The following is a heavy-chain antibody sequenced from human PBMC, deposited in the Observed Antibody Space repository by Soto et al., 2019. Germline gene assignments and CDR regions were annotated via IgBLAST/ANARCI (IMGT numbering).Heavy chain of an antibody. CDR2: INHSGST. Sequence: SETLSLTCTVSGGSISSSSYYWSWIRQHPGKGLEWIGDINHSGSTNYNPSLKSRVTISVDTSKNQFSLKLSSVTAADTAVYYCARGRSAAAATGWLDPWGQGTLVTVSS. D-gene: IGHD6-13*01. V-gene: IGHV4-39*07. J-gene: IGHJ5*02. CDR3: ARGRSAAAATGWLDP. CDR1: GGSISSSSYY.